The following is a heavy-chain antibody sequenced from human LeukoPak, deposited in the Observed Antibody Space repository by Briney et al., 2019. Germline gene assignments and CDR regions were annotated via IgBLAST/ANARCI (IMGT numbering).Heavy chain of an antibody. Sequence: GGSLRLSCAASGFTFSSHSMNWVRQAPGKGLEWVSYISSSSSTIYYADSVKGRFTISRDNAKNSLYLQMNSLRAEDTAVYYCARDFRVRTNSYWGQGTLVTVSS. D-gene: IGHD3-10*01. CDR1: GFTFSSHS. CDR2: ISSSSSTI. CDR3: ARDFRVRTNSY. V-gene: IGHV3-48*01. J-gene: IGHJ4*02.